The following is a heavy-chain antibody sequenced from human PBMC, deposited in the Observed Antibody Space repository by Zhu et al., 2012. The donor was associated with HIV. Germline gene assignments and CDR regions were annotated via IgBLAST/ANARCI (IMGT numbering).Heavy chain of an antibody. D-gene: IGHD5-24*01. V-gene: IGHV4-34*02. CDR3: VRGPINRDHDFDL. J-gene: IGHJ4*02. CDR2: LEHGGGT. Sequence: QVQLQQWGAGLLKPSETLSLTCAVYGGSLSEAFWSWIRQTPGNRLEWLGQLEHGGGTYYSPPLRGRLTMSVDTSKNQFSLKVESVTAADTAVYYCVRGPINRDHDFDLWGQGILVTVS. CDR1: GGSLSEAF.